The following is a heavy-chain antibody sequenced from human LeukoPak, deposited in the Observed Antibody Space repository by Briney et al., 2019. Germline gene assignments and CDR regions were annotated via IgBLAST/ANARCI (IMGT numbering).Heavy chain of an antibody. Sequence: GGSLRLSSAASGFTFSSYAMSWVRQAPGKGLEWVSAISGSGGSTYYADSVKGRFTISRDNSKNTLYLQMNSLRAEDTAVYYCAKKQAPRYCSSTSCYDYFDYWGQGTLVTVSS. CDR2: ISGSGGST. V-gene: IGHV3-23*01. CDR1: GFTFSSYA. D-gene: IGHD2-2*01. J-gene: IGHJ4*02. CDR3: AKKQAPRYCSSTSCYDYFDY.